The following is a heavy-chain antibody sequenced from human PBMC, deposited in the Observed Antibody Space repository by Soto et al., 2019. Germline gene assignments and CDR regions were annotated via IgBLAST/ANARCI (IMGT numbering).Heavy chain of an antibody. CDR3: ASFTSSGWPDFDY. D-gene: IGHD6-19*01. CDR1: GYTFTSYG. V-gene: IGHV1-18*01. CDR2: ISAYNGNT. J-gene: IGHJ4*02. Sequence: ASVKVSYKASGYTFTSYGISWVRQAPGQGLGWMGWISAYNGNTNYAQKLQGRVTMTTDTSTSTAYMELRSLRSDDTAVYYCASFTSSGWPDFDYWGQGTLVTVSS.